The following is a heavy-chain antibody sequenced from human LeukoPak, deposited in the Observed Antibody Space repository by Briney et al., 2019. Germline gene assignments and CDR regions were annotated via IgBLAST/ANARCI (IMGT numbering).Heavy chain of an antibody. CDR3: ARGRTTGYFDY. CDR2: INWNGGST. D-gene: IGHD1-7*01. CDR1: GFPFDDYS. J-gene: IGHJ4*02. V-gene: IGHV3-20*04. Sequence: GGALRLSCASSGFPFDDYSMSWVRQAPGKGVEGVSGINWNGGSTGYADSVKGRFTISRDNAKNSLYLQMNSLRAEDTALYYCARGRTTGYFDYWGQGTLVTVSS.